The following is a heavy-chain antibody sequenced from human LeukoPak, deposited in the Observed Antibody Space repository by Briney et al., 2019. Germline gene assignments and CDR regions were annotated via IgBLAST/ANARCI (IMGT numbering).Heavy chain of an antibody. Sequence: GGSLRLSCAASGFTFSSYSMNWVRQAPGKGLEWVSSISSSSSYIYYADSVKGRFTISRDNAKNSLYLQMNSLRAEDTAVYYCAKDLQGSGWAFDYWGQGTLATVSS. V-gene: IGHV3-21*01. CDR2: ISSSSSYI. J-gene: IGHJ4*02. D-gene: IGHD6-19*01. CDR1: GFTFSSYS. CDR3: AKDLQGSGWAFDY.